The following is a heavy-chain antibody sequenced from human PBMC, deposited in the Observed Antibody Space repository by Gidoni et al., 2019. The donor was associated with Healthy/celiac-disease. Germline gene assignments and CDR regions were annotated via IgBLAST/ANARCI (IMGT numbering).Heavy chain of an antibody. V-gene: IGHV4-34*01. CDR1: GGSFSGYY. Sequence: QVQLQQWGAGLLKPSETLSLTCAVYGGSFSGYYWSWIRQPPGKGLEWIGEINHSGSTNYNPSLKSRVTISVDTSKNQFSLKLSSVTAADTAVYYCARGGYGDYLDAFDIWGQGTMVTVSS. CDR2: INHSGST. D-gene: IGHD4-17*01. CDR3: ARGGYGDYLDAFDI. J-gene: IGHJ3*02.